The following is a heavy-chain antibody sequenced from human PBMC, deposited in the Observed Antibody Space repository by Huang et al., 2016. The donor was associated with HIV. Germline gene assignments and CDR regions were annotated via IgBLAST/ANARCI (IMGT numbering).Heavy chain of an antibody. CDR2: IYHRGTT. CDR3: AAHGRIVGIPAAPLRFDP. D-gene: IGHD6-13*01. CDR1: GGSISSSSYY. Sequence: QLQLQESGPGLVKPSEILSLTCTVSGGSISSSSYYWGWIRQPPGKGLEWIGSIYHRGTTYYNPSLKRRVTIAVDTSRTQFSLKLSSVTAADTAVYYWAAHGRIVGIPAAPLRFDPWGQGTLVTVSS. V-gene: IGHV4-39*01. J-gene: IGHJ5*02.